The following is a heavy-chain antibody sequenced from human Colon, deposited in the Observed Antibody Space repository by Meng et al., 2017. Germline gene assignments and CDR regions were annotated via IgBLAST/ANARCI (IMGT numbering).Heavy chain of an antibody. V-gene: IGHV3-7*04. J-gene: IGHJ3*02. D-gene: IGHD6-19*01. CDR2: IRQDSSDK. CDR1: TSTFENYY. Sequence: GESLKISCEASTSTFENYYMTWVRQAPGKGLEWVANIRQDSSDKHYADSVKGRFTISRDNAKKSLYRQINSLRAEDTAMYYCEGGSGWLFDIWGQGTMVTVSS. CDR3: EGGSGWLFDI.